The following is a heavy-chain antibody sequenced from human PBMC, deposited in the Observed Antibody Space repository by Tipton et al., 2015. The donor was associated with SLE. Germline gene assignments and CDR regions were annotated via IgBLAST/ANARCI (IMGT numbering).Heavy chain of an antibody. CDR1: GASVSSFC. J-gene: IGHJ6*02. Sequence: TLSLTCTVSGASVSSFCWNWIRQSPGKGLEWIGCVCNSGSANYDPSLKSRGTISVDTSRNHFSLELTSVTAADTAVYYCARQRLRLLSPLYPWGQGTTVTVS. CDR2: VCNSGSA. D-gene: IGHD3-16*01. V-gene: IGHV4-59*08. CDR3: ARQRLRLLSPLYP.